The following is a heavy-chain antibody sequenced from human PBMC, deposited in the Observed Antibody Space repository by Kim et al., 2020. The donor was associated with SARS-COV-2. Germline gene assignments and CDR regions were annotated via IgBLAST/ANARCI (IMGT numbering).Heavy chain of an antibody. J-gene: IGHJ6*02. V-gene: IGHV4-59*01. CDR3: ARGRRGHPPNGMDV. D-gene: IGHD5-12*01. Sequence: SETLSLTCTVSGGSISNYYWSWIRQPPGKGLEWIGYIFYSGSTNYNPSLKSRVTISVDTSKNQFSLRLSSVTATDTAVYYCARGRRGHPPNGMDVWGQGTTVTVSS. CDR1: GGSISNYY. CDR2: IFYSGST.